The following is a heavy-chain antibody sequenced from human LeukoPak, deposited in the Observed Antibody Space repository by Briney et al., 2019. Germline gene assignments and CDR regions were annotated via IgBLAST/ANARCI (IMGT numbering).Heavy chain of an antibody. CDR2: ISWNSGSI. Sequence: GGSLRLSCAASGFTFDDYAMHWVRQAPGKGLEWVSGISWNSGSIGYADSVKGRFTISRDNAKNSLYLQMNSLRAEDTALYYCAKDSHLDCSSHFDYWGQGTLVTVSS. CDR3: AKDSHLDCSSHFDY. V-gene: IGHV3-9*01. D-gene: IGHD6-6*01. J-gene: IGHJ4*02. CDR1: GFTFDDYA.